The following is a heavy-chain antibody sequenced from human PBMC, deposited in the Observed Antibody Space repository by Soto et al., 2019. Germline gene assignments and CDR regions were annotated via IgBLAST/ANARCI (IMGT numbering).Heavy chain of an antibody. CDR2: IWYDGSNK. Sequence: GGSLRLSCAASGFTFSSHGMHWVRQAPGKGLEWVAVIWYDGSNKYYADSVKGRFTISRDNSKNTLYLQMNSLRAEDTAVYYCARWSDNKVVDPWGQGTLVTVSS. D-gene: IGHD1-1*01. V-gene: IGHV3-33*01. J-gene: IGHJ5*02. CDR1: GFTFSSHG. CDR3: ARWSDNKVVDP.